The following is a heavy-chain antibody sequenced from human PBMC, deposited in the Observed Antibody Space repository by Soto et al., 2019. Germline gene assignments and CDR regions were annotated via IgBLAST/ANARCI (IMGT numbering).Heavy chain of an antibody. D-gene: IGHD3-10*01. V-gene: IGHV4-59*01. CDR1: GGSISSYY. CDR2: IYYSGST. CDR3: ARVVRGVKAFDS. Sequence: SETLSLTCTVSGGSISSYYWSWIRQPPGKGLEWIGYIYYSGSTNYNPSLKSRVTISVDTSKNQFSLKLSSVTAADTAVYYCARVVRGVKAFDSWGQGTMVTVSS. J-gene: IGHJ3*02.